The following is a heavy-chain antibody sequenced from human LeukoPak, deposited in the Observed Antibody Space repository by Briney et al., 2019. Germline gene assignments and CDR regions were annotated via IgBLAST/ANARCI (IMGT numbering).Heavy chain of an antibody. V-gene: IGHV3-15*01. CDR1: GFTFSNAW. Sequence: AGGSLRLSCAASGFTFSNAWMSWVRQAPGKGLEWVGRIKSKTDGGTTDYAAPVKGRFTISRDDSKNTLYLQMYSLKTEDTAVYYCTTDLYYGDPPLDYWGQGTLDTVSS. J-gene: IGHJ4*02. CDR2: IKSKTDGGTT. D-gene: IGHD4-17*01. CDR3: TTDLYYGDPPLDY.